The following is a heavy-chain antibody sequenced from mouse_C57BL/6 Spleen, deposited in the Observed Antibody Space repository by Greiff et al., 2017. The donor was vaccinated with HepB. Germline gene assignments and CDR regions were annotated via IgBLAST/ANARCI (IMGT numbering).Heavy chain of an antibody. CDR3: ARSGVVAGDFDY. CDR2: IDPSDSET. D-gene: IGHD1-1*01. Sequence: VQLQQPGAELVRPGSSVKLSCKASGYTFTSYWMHWVKQRPIQGLEWIGNIDPSDSETHYNQKFKDKATLTVDKSSSTAYMQLSSLTSEGSAVYYCARSGVVAGDFDYWGQGTTLTDSS. CDR1: GYTFTSYW. V-gene: IGHV1-52*01. J-gene: IGHJ2*01.